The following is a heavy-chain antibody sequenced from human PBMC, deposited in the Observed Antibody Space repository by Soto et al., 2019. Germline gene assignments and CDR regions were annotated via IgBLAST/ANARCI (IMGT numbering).Heavy chain of an antibody. D-gene: IGHD3-22*01. CDR1: GYTFTSHG. Sequence: GASVKVSCKASGYTFTSHGVSWVRQAPGQGLEWMGWISGYNGNTNYAQKFQGRVTMTTDTSTSTVYMELRSLRSDDTAVYYCARHVATLIVVAPYYFDYWGQGTLVTVSS. J-gene: IGHJ4*02. CDR3: ARHVATLIVVAPYYFDY. V-gene: IGHV1-18*01. CDR2: ISGYNGNT.